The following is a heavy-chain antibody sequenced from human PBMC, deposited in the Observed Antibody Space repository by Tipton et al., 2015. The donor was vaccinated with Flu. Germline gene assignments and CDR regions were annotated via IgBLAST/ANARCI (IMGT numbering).Heavy chain of an antibody. Sequence: LRLSCAASGSTFDDYAMHWVRQAPGKGLEWVSGISWNSGSIGYADSVKGRFTISRDNAKNSLYLQMNSLRAEDTALYHCAKDIEQLRYYYYGMDVWGQGTTVTVSS. CDR2: ISWNSGSI. CDR3: AKDIEQLRYYYYGMDV. J-gene: IGHJ6*02. V-gene: IGHV3-9*01. CDR1: GSTFDDYA. D-gene: IGHD4-23*01.